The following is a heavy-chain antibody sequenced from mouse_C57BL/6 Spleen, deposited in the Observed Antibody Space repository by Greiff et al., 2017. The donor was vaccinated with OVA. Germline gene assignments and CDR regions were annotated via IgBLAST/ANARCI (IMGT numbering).Heavy chain of an antibody. J-gene: IGHJ1*03. CDR2: IYPGNSDT. Sequence: EVQLQQSGTVLARPGASVKMSCKTSGYTFTSYWMHWVKQRPGQGLEWIGAIYPGNSDTSYNQKFKGKAKLTAVTSASTAYMELSSLTNEDSAVYYCTRQVYYGSSYWYFDVWGTGTTVTVSS. V-gene: IGHV1-5*01. CDR1: GYTFTSYW. CDR3: TRQVYYGSSYWYFDV. D-gene: IGHD1-1*01.